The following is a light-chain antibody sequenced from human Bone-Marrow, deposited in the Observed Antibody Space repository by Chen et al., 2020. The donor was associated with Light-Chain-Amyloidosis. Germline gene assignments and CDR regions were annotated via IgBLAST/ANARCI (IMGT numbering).Light chain of an antibody. CDR2: DDS. V-gene: IGLV3-21*02. J-gene: IGLJ3*02. Sequence: SYVLTQPSSVSVAPGQTATLACGGNNIGSTSVHWYQQTTGQAPLLVVYDDSGRPSGIPERLSGSNSGNTATLTISRVEAGDEADYYCQGWDRSSDRPVFGGGTKLTVL. CDR1: NIGSTS. CDR3: QGWDRSSDRPV.